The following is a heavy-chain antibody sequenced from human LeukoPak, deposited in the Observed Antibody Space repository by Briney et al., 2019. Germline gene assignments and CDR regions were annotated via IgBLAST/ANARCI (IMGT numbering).Heavy chain of an antibody. CDR1: GFTFSSYG. J-gene: IGHJ4*02. V-gene: IGHV3-30*18. CDR2: ISYDGSNK. D-gene: IGHD2-15*01. CDR3: AKIPRAATQSSY. Sequence: GRSLRLSCAASGFTFSSYGMHWVRQAPGKGLEWVAVISYDGSNKYYAGSVKGRFTISRDNSKNTLYLQMNSLRAEDTAVYYCAKIPRAATQSSYWGQGTLVTVSS.